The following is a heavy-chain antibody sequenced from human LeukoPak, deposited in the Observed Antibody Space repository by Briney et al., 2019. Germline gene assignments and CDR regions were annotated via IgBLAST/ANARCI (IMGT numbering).Heavy chain of an antibody. D-gene: IGHD3-10*01. CDR1: GFTFSDYY. Sequence: PGGSLRLSCAVSGFTFSDYYMSWIRQAPGKGLEWVSYISSSGSTIYHADSVKGRFTISRDNAKNSLFLQMNSLRAEDTAVYYCARGYYGSVPFDIWGQGTMVTVSS. CDR3: ARGYYGSVPFDI. CDR2: ISSSGSTI. J-gene: IGHJ3*02. V-gene: IGHV3-11*01.